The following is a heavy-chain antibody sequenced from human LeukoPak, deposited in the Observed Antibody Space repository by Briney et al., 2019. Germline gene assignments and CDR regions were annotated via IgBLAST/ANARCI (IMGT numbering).Heavy chain of an antibody. V-gene: IGHV3-64*01. Sequence: GGSLRLSCAASGFTFSSYAMHWVRQAPGKGLEYVSAISSNGGSTYYANSVKGRFTISRDNSKNTLYLQMGSLRAEDMAVYYCARSGIGYGDYDYWGQGTLVTVSP. J-gene: IGHJ4*02. CDR1: GFTFSSYA. CDR2: ISSNGGST. CDR3: ARSGIGYGDYDY. D-gene: IGHD4-17*01.